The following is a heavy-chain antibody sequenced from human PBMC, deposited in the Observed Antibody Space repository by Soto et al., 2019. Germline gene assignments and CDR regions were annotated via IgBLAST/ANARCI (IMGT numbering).Heavy chain of an antibody. D-gene: IGHD1-1*01. CDR2: ISGSGGST. CDR3: AKDQRYWNPYNWFDA. V-gene: IGHV3-23*01. J-gene: IGHJ5*02. Sequence: GGSLRLSCAASGFTFSSYAMSWVRQAPGKGLEWVSAISGSGGSTYYADSEKGLFTISRDNSKNTLYLQMNSLRAENTAVYYCAKDQRYWNPYNWFDAWGQGTLVTVSS. CDR1: GFTFSSYA.